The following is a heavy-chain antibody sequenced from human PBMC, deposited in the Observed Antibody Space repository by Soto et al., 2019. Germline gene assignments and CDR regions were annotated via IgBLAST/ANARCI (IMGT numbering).Heavy chain of an antibody. CDR3: ARDLSRDTAKVGY. CDR1: GGTFSSYT. CDR2: IIPILGIA. D-gene: IGHD5-18*01. J-gene: IGHJ4*02. Sequence: QVQLVQSGAEVKKPGSSVKVSCKASGGTFSSYTISWVRQAPGQGLEWMGRIIPILGIANYAQKFQGRVTIKSTRTAYMELSSLRSEDTAVYYCARDLSRDTAKVGYWGQGTLVTVSS. V-gene: IGHV1-69*08.